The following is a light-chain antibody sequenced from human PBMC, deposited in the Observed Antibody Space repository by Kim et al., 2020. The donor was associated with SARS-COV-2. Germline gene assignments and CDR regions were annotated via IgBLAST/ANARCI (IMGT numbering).Light chain of an antibody. J-gene: IGKJ1*01. CDR3: QQYGSSPWI. Sequence: EIVLTQSPGTLSLSPGERATLSCKTSQSIVGSYLAWYQHKPGQAPRLLIYGTSIKATGIPDRFSGSGSGTDSTLTISRLEPEDFAVYFCQQYGSSPWIFGQGTKVDIK. CDR2: GTS. CDR1: QSIVGSY. V-gene: IGKV3-20*01.